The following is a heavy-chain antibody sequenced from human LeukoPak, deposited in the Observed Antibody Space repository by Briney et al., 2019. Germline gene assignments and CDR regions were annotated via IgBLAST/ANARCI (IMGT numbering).Heavy chain of an antibody. CDR3: AKGFLASCSGTRCYPFDH. D-gene: IGHD2-15*01. Sequence: TGGSLRLSCAASGFTFSSYAMNWVRQTPGKGLEWVSSIVGSGGNTYHADSVKGRFTTSRDNSENTVYMQMDSLRAEDTAVYYCAKGFLASCSGTRCYPFDHWGQGTPVTVSS. CDR2: IVGSGGNT. V-gene: IGHV3-23*01. CDR1: GFTFSSYA. J-gene: IGHJ4*02.